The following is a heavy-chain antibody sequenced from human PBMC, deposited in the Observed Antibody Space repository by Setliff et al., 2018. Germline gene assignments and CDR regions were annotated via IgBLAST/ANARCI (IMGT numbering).Heavy chain of an antibody. CDR2: ISRGGTTI. Sequence: GSLRLSCAASGFTFSDYYMSWIRQTPGKGLEWVSYISRGGTTIYYADSVKGRFTISRDNSRNTLYLQMDSLRADDTAVYFCAKDVGLGSGWSYFDYWGQGALVTVSS. D-gene: IGHD6-19*01. J-gene: IGHJ4*02. CDR1: GFTFSDYY. V-gene: IGHV3-11*04. CDR3: AKDVGLGSGWSYFDY.